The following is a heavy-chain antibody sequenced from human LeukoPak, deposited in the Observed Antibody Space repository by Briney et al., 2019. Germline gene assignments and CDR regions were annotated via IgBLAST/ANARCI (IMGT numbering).Heavy chain of an antibody. CDR2: IYHSGST. V-gene: IGHV4-4*02. Sequence: PSGTLSLTCAVSGGSISSSNWWSWVRQPPGEGLEWIGEIYHSGSTNYNPSLKSRVTISVDKSKNQFSLKLSSVTAADTAVYYCARDRGGSYYVRGWFDPWGQGTLVTVSS. J-gene: IGHJ5*02. CDR1: GGSISSSNW. D-gene: IGHD1-26*01. CDR3: ARDRGGSYYVRGWFDP.